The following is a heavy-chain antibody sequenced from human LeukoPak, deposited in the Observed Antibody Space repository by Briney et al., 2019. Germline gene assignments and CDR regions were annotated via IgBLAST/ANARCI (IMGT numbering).Heavy chain of an antibody. CDR2: ISYNGGA. CDR3: ARGIVAAGTFDY. Sequence: SETLSLTCTVSGGSISSSYWSWIRRPPGKGLEWIGYISYNGGANYNPSPKSRVTISIDTSKNQFSLKLSSVTAADTAVYYCARGIVAAGTFDYWGQGTLVTVSS. D-gene: IGHD6-13*01. V-gene: IGHV4-59*08. CDR1: GGSISSSY. J-gene: IGHJ4*02.